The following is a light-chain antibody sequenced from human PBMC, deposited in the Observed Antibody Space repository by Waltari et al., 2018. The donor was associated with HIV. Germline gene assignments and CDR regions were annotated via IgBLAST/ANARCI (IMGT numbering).Light chain of an antibody. CDR2: EVS. CDR1: RSDVGGYNF. Sequence: QSALTQPASVSGSPGQSVTISCTGTRSDVGGYNFFPWSQQPPGKAPKVMIYEVSNRPSGVSNRFSGSKSGNTASLTISGLQAEDEADYYCSSYTTTSTWVFGGGTKLTVL. J-gene: IGLJ3*02. V-gene: IGLV2-14*01. CDR3: SSYTTTSTWV.